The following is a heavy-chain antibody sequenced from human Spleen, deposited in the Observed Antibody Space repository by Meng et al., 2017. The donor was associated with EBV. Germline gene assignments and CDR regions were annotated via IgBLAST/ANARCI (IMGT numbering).Heavy chain of an antibody. D-gene: IGHD4-17*01. CDR1: GEVRSGYY. J-gene: IGHJ4*02. CDR2: INHSGST. CDR3: ATTYGDDSHYFDY. V-gene: IGHV4-34*01. Sequence: RQQWGAGPVKPSATLSLTCAVYGEVRSGYYWTWIRQTPGQGVKWIGEINHSGSTNYNPSLKSRVTISVDTSKNQFSLKLSSVTAADTAVYYCATTYGDDSHYFDYWGQGTLVTVSS.